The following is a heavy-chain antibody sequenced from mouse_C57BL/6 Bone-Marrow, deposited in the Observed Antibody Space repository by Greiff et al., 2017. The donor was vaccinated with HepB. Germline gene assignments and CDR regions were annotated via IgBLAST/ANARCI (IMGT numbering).Heavy chain of an antibody. D-gene: IGHD2-4*01. CDR3: ARAEDYYDYGAGSRYWYFDV. Sequence: QVQLQQSGAELVRPGASVKLSCTASGFNIKDDYMHWVKQRPGQGLEWIGWIYPRDGSTKYNEKFKGKATLTVDTSSSTAYIELHNLTSEDSAVYCCARAEDYYDYGAGSRYWYFDVWGTGTTVTVSS. CDR1: GFNIKDDY. CDR2: IYPRDGST. J-gene: IGHJ1*03. V-gene: IGHV1-85*01.